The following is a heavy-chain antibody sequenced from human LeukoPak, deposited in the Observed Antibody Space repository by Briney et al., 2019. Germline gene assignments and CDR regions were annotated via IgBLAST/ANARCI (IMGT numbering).Heavy chain of an antibody. CDR1: GFTFDDYA. CDR2: INWNSGSI. Sequence: PGGSLRLSCAASGFTFDDYAMHWVRQAPGKGLEWVSGINWNSGSIGYADSVKGRFTISRDNAKNSLYLQMDSLRPEDTALYYCAKDGRYYESSEQFHYWGQGTLVTVSS. D-gene: IGHD3-22*01. CDR3: AKDGRYYESSEQFHY. V-gene: IGHV3-9*01. J-gene: IGHJ4*02.